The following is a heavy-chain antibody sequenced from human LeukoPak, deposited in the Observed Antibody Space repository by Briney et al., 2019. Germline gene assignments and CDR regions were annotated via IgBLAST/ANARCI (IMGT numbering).Heavy chain of an antibody. CDR2: ISSSSSYI. CDR1: GFTFSSYS. Sequence: GGSLRLSCAASGFTFSSYSMNWVRQAPGKGLEWVSSISSSSSYIYYADSVKGRFTISRDNSKNTLYLQMNSLRAEDTAVYYCAKALVASSSWMPFDYWGQGTLVTVSS. CDR3: AKALVASSSWMPFDY. J-gene: IGHJ4*02. D-gene: IGHD6-13*01. V-gene: IGHV3-21*04.